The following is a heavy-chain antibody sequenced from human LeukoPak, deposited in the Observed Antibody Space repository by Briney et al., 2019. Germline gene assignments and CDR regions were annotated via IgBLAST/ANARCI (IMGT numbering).Heavy chain of an antibody. D-gene: IGHD3-3*01. J-gene: IGHJ5*02. Sequence: SGPTLVKPTQTPTLTCTFSGFSLSTSGVGVGWIRQPPGKTPEWLSLIYLAVDKRYSPSLKSRLTITKDTSKNQVVLTMPNMDPVDTATYYCAHRGSYYDFWSGYSGDDWFDPWGQGTLVTVSS. CDR3: AHRGSYYDFWSGYSGDDWFDP. V-gene: IGHV2-5*02. CDR2: IYLAVDK. CDR1: GFSLSTSGVG.